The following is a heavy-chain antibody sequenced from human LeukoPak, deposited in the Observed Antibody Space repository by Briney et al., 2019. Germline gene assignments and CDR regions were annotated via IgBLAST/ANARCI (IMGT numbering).Heavy chain of an antibody. CDR1: GYTFTSYD. CDR2: MNPNSGNT. J-gene: IGHJ6*02. V-gene: IGHV1-8*01. CDR3: ARGGYCSSTSCYLSYGMDV. D-gene: IGHD2-2*01. Sequence: GASVKVSCKASGYTFTSYDINWVRQATGQGLEWMGWMNPNSGNTGYAQKFQGRVTMTRNTSISTAYMELSSLRSEDTAVYYCARGGYCSSTSCYLSYGMDVWGQGTTVTVSS.